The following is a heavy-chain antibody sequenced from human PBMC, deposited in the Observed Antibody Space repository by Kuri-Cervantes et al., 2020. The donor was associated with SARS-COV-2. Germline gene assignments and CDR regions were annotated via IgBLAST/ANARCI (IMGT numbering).Heavy chain of an antibody. CDR2: ISAYNGNT. V-gene: IGHV1-18*01. D-gene: IGHD5-24*01. J-gene: IGHJ3*02. Sequence: ASVKVSCKASGYTFTSYGISWVRQAPGQGLEWMGWISAYNGNTNYAQKLQGRVTMTTDTSTSTAYMELRSLRSDDTAAYYCARDPGEMTTILVRDAFGIWGQGTMVTVAS. CDR3: ARDPGEMTTILVRDAFGI. CDR1: GYTFTSYG.